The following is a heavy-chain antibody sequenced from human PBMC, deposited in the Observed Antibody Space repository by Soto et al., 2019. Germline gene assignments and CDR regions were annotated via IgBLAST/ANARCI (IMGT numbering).Heavy chain of an antibody. CDR1: GYTFTSYG. Sequence: VKVSCKASGYTFTSYGISWVRQAPGQGLEWMGWISAYNGNANYAQKLQGRVTMTTDTSTSTAYMELRSLRSDDTAVYYCARDWYYGSGSYYRAYGMDVWGQGTTVTVSS. D-gene: IGHD3-10*01. CDR2: ISAYNGNA. CDR3: ARDWYYGSGSYYRAYGMDV. J-gene: IGHJ6*02. V-gene: IGHV1-18*01.